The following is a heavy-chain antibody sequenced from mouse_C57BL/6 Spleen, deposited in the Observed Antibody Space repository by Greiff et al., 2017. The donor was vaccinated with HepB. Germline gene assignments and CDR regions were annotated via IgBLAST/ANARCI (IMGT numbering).Heavy chain of an antibody. CDR3: ATSLTVLDY. CDR2: IYPGDGDT. Sequence: QVQLQQSGPELVKPGASVKISCKASGYAFSSSWMNWVKQRPGKGLEWIGRIYPGDGDTNYNGKFKGKATLTADKSSSTAYMQLSSLTSEDSAVYFCATSLTVLDYWGQGTTLTVSS. J-gene: IGHJ2*01. V-gene: IGHV1-82*01. D-gene: IGHD1-2*01. CDR1: GYAFSSSW.